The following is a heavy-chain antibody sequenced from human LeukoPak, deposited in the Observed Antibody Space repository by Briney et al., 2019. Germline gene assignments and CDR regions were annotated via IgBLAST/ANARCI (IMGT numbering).Heavy chain of an antibody. J-gene: IGHJ3*02. CDR2: INPNSGGT. CDR3: ARVPPDYDILTGYYNGHDAFDI. Sequence: GASVKVSCKASGYTFTGYYMHWVRQAPGQGLGWMGWINPNSGGTNYAQKFQGRVTMTRDTSISTAYMELSSLRSEDTAVYYCARVPPDYDILTGYYNGHDAFDIWGQGTMVTVSS. D-gene: IGHD3-9*01. V-gene: IGHV1-2*02. CDR1: GYTFTGYY.